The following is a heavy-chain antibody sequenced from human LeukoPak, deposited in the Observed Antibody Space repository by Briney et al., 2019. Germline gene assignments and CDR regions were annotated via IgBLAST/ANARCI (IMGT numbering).Heavy chain of an antibody. CDR3: ARSGYYDSSALNWFDP. CDR1: GFTVSSDY. D-gene: IGHD3-22*01. CDR2: ISHGGNT. V-gene: IGHV3-66*01. Sequence: GGSLRLSCAASGFTVSSDYMNWVRQAPGKGLQWVSLISHGGNTFYADSVKGRFTISRDNSKNTLYLQMNSLRVEDTAVYYCARSGYYDSSALNWFDPWGQGTLVTVSS. J-gene: IGHJ5*02.